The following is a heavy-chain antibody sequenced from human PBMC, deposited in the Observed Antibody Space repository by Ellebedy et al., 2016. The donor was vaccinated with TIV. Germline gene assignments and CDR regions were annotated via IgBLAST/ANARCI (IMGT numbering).Heavy chain of an antibody. CDR2: INAGNGNT. Sequence: ASVKVSCKASGYSFIHHAIHWVRQAPGQSLEWMGWINAGNGNTKYSQKFKGRVTFTSDTTARTAYMELSSLTHDDTGVYFCAKGQNYYFGMDVWGQGTTVIVSS. V-gene: IGHV1-3*01. CDR3: AKGQNYYFGMDV. CDR1: GYSFIHHA. J-gene: IGHJ6*02.